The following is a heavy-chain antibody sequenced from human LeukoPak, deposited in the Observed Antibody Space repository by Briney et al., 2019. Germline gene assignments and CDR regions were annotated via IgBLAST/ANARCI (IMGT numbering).Heavy chain of an antibody. CDR1: GGSISSYY. CDR2: IYYSGST. D-gene: IGHD1-26*01. V-gene: IGHV4-59*01. J-gene: IGHJ4*02. Sequence: PSETLSLTSTVSGGSISSYYWSWIRQPPGKGLEWIGYIYYSGSTNYNPSLKSRVTISVDTSKNQFSLKLSSVTAADTAVYYCARGTWELPHFDYWGQGTLVTVSS. CDR3: ARGTWELPHFDY.